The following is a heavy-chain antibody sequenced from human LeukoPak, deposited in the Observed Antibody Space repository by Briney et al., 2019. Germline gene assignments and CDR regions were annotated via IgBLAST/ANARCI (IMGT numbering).Heavy chain of an antibody. CDR1: GFTVSSNY. Sequence: PGGSLRLSCAASGFTVSSNYMSWIRQAPGKGLEWVSVIYSGGSTYYADSVKGRFTISRDNSKNTLYLQMNSLRAEDTAVYYCAREHSSSLDYWGQGTLVTVSS. V-gene: IGHV3-53*01. J-gene: IGHJ4*02. CDR3: AREHSSSLDY. D-gene: IGHD6-13*01. CDR2: IYSGGST.